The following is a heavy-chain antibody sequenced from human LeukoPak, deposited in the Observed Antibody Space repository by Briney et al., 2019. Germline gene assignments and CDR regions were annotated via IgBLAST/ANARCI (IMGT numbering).Heavy chain of an antibody. CDR1: GGTFISYA. CDR2: IIPIFGTA. V-gene: IGHV1-69*05. Sequence: SVKVSCKASGGTFISYAISWVRQAPGQGLEWMGGIIPIFGTANNAQKFQGRVTITTDESTSTAYMELSSLRSEDTAVYYCARGVAVAGTIDRSVFPYYFDYWGQGTLVTVSS. J-gene: IGHJ4*02. CDR3: ARGVAVAGTIDRSVFPYYFDY. D-gene: IGHD6-19*01.